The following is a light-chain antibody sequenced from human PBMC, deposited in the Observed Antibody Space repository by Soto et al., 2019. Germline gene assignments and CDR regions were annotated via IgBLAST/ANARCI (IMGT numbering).Light chain of an antibody. CDR2: GAS. CDR1: QSVITTY. J-gene: IGKJ1*01. Sequence: EIVLTQSLGTLSFSAGERASLPCRASQSVITTYLAWYQQKPGQAPRLLIYGASRRATGIPDRFSGSGSGTDFTLTISRLEPEDLAVYYCQQYGSSPWTFGQGTKVDI. V-gene: IGKV3-20*01. CDR3: QQYGSSPWT.